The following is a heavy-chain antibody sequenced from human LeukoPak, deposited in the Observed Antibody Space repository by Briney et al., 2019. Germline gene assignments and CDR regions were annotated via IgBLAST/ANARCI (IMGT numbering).Heavy chain of an antibody. CDR2: INHNGGT. CDR1: GGPFSDYS. Sequence: PSETLSLTRALYGGPFSDYSWTWIRHAPGEGVEWVGEINHNGGTNHNPSLVSRVIMSVDTSKNQFSLKVSTVTAADTAVYYCARVAYRYSINDWSRTGLGAYATKYYYYMDVWGKGTTVTVSS. J-gene: IGHJ6*03. V-gene: IGHV4-34*01. CDR3: ARVAYRYSINDWSRTGLGAYATKYYYYMDV. D-gene: IGHD3-9*01.